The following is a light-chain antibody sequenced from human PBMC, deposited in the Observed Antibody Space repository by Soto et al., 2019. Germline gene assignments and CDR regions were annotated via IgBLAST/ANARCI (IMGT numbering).Light chain of an antibody. CDR1: QSISIY. J-gene: IGKJ1*01. CDR3: QQYGDSPQT. CDR2: GAS. V-gene: IGKV3-20*01. Sequence: IVLTQSPATLSLSPGERATLSCRASQSISIYLAWYQQKPGQAPRLLFYGASNRATAIPDRFSGSGFGTDFTLTITRLEPEDFAVYYCQQYGDSPQTFGPGTKVEI.